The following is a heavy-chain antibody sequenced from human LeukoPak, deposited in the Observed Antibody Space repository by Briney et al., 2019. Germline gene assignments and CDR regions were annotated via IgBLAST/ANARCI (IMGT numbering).Heavy chain of an antibody. CDR2: ISAYNGNT. CDR1: GYTFTSYG. D-gene: IGHD3-9*01. Sequence: ASVKVSCKASGYTFTSYGISWVRQAPGQGLEWMGWISAYNGNTNYAQKLQGRVTMTTDTSTSTAYMELRSLRSDDTAVYYCARPKYYDTLTGYYYFDYWGQGTLVTVSS. CDR3: ARPKYYDTLTGYYYFDY. J-gene: IGHJ4*02. V-gene: IGHV1-18*01.